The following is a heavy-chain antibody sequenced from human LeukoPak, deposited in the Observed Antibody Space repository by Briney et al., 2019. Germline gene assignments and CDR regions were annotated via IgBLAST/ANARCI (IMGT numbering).Heavy chain of an antibody. D-gene: IGHD3-10*01. Sequence: PGGSLRLSCEASGFSFTNTWMSWVRQAPGKGLEWVGRVKSKADEGTTDYAAPVQGRFTISRDDSKNTLSLQMNSLKTEDTAVYYCVTEGGSGSYYGDDAFDMWGQGTMVTVSS. CDR1: GFSFTNTW. J-gene: IGHJ3*02. V-gene: IGHV3-15*01. CDR2: VKSKADEGTT. CDR3: VTEGGSGSYYGDDAFDM.